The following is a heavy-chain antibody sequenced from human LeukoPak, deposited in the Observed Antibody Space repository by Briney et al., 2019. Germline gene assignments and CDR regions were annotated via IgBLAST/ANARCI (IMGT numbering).Heavy chain of an antibody. J-gene: IGHJ5*02. CDR2: IHYSGST. V-gene: IGHV4-59*01. D-gene: IGHD4-23*01. Sequence: SETLSLTCTVSGGSISSYYWSWIRQPPGKGLEWIGYIHYSGSTNYNPSLKSRVTISVDTSKNQFSLKLSSVTAADTAVYYCARDYGGNSPRWFDPWGQGTLVTVSS. CDR1: GGSISSYY. CDR3: ARDYGGNSPRWFDP.